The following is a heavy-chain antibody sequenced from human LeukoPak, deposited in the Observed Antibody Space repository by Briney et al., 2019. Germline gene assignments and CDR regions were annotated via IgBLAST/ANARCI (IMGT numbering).Heavy chain of an antibody. Sequence: GASVKVSCKASGYTFTSYGISWVRQAPGQGLEWMGWISGYNDNAKYAQKVLGRVTMTTDTSTSTAYMEVRSLRSDDTAVYYCVRDLGFGALGYWGQGTLVIVSS. J-gene: IGHJ4*02. D-gene: IGHD4/OR15-4a*01. CDR2: ISGYNDNA. CDR1: GYTFTSYG. V-gene: IGHV1-18*01. CDR3: VRDLGFGALGY.